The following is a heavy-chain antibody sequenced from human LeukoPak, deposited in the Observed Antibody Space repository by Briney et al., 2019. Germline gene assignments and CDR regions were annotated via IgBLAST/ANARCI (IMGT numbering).Heavy chain of an antibody. D-gene: IGHD6-19*01. J-gene: IGHJ4*02. CDR3: AREGSGWSRYYFDY. Sequence: QPGGSLRLSCAASGFTFSSYAMHWVRQAPGKGLEWVAVISYDGSNKYHADSVKGRFTISRDNSKNTLYLQMNSLRAEDTAVYYCAREGSGWSRYYFDYWGQGTLVTVSS. V-gene: IGHV3-30*04. CDR2: ISYDGSNK. CDR1: GFTFSSYA.